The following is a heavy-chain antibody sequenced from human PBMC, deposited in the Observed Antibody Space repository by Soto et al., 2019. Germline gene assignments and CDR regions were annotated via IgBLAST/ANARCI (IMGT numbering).Heavy chain of an antibody. J-gene: IGHJ4*02. CDR3: AKDVTYKIGLVDY. V-gene: IGHV3-9*01. Sequence: EVQLVESGGGLVQPGRSLRLSCAASGFTFDDYAMHWVRQAPGKGLEWVSGISWNSGSIGYADSVKGRFTISRDNAKNSLYLQMNSLRAEDTALYYFAKDVTYKIGLVDYWGQGTLVTVSS. CDR2: ISWNSGSI. CDR1: GFTFDDYA. D-gene: IGHD1-20*01.